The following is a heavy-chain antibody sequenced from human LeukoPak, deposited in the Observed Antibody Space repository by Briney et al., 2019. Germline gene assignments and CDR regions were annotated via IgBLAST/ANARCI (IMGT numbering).Heavy chain of an antibody. Sequence: SVKVSCKASGGTFSSYAISWVRQAPGQGLEWMGRIIPILGIANYAQKFQGRVTITADKSTSTAYMELSSLRSEDTAVYYCASSVVEDAFDIWGQGTMVTVSS. CDR1: GGTFSSYA. CDR2: IIPILGIA. V-gene: IGHV1-69*04. CDR3: ASSVVEDAFDI. D-gene: IGHD3-22*01. J-gene: IGHJ3*02.